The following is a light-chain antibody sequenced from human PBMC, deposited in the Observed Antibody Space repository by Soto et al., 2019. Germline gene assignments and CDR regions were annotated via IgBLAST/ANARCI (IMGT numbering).Light chain of an antibody. Sequence: IVLTQSPGTLSLSPGERATLSCRASQSVSNNYLAWYQQKPGQAPWLLIYGASNRATGIPDRFSGSGSGTDFTLTISRLEPEDFAVYYCQQYGSSGTFGQGTKVEIK. J-gene: IGKJ1*01. CDR3: QQYGSSGT. CDR1: QSVSNNY. CDR2: GAS. V-gene: IGKV3-20*01.